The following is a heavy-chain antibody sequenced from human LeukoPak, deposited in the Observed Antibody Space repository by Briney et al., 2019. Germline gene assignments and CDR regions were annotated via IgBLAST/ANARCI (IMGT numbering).Heavy chain of an antibody. CDR2: IYYSGST. Sequence: SETLSLTCTVSGGSISSGGYYWSWIRQHPGKGLEWIGYIYYSGSTYYNPPPKSRVTISVDTSKNQFSLKLSSMTAADTAVYYCAGITMVRGVISAAFDIWGQGTMVTVSS. D-gene: IGHD3-10*01. CDR1: GGSISSGGYY. V-gene: IGHV4-31*03. J-gene: IGHJ3*02. CDR3: AGITMVRGVISAAFDI.